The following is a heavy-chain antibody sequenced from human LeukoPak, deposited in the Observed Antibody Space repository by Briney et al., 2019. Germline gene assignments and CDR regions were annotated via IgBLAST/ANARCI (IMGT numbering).Heavy chain of an antibody. Sequence: GGSLRLSCAASGFTFSNYGMTWVRQAPGKGLEWVAVISDSGRSTYYADSLKGRFTISRDNSENTLYLQMDSLRDEDTAIYYCARQVYSSGCSDFWGQGTLVTVSS. CDR2: ISDSGRST. J-gene: IGHJ4*02. V-gene: IGHV3-23*01. CDR3: ARQVYSSGCSDF. D-gene: IGHD6-19*01. CDR1: GFTFSNYG.